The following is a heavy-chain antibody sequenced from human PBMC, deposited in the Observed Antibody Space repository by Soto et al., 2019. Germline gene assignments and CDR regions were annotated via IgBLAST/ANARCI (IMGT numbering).Heavy chain of an antibody. J-gene: IGHJ5*02. CDR1: TYSIISGFF. Sequence: PSGTQSLTCSVSTYSIISGFFWGWIRQPPGKGLEWIGSIFHTGDTYYNPSLKSRITMSADTSRNQFSLKLTSITAADTAVYYCARDTNSLDPWGQGTLVTVSS. CDR3: ARDTNSLDP. D-gene: IGHD1-1*01. V-gene: IGHV4-38-2*02. CDR2: IFHTGDT.